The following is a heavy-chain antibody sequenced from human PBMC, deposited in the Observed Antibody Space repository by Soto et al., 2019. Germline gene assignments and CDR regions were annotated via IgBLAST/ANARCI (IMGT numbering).Heavy chain of an antibody. CDR1: GYTFSRYY. CDR3: VRDSDLRGTVFGVVILWKYNWWDT. Sequence: QVQLVQSGTEVKKPGASLKISCKASGYTFSRYYMHWVRQAPGQGLEWMGIINPSGGSTSYAQKFQDRVTMTRDTSTSTVYIDLSNLRSDDTAVYYCVRDSDLRGTVFGVVILWKYNWWDTLRQGTLVTVSS. J-gene: IGHJ5*02. V-gene: IGHV1-46*03. CDR2: INPSGGST. D-gene: IGHD3-3*01.